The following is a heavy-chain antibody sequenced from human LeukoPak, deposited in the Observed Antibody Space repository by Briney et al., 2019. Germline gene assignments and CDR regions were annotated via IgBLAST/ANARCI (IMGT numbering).Heavy chain of an antibody. D-gene: IGHD2-2*02. CDR2: VYHNGTP. Sequence: SDTLSLTYAVSVGSISSGNWWSWVRQTPGKGLQWIGEVYHNGTPNYNPSLKSRVTISADTFKNHFSLKLTSVTAADTAVYYCATAPILRGEAGEQYKYGMDVWGQGTTVIVSS. J-gene: IGHJ6*02. CDR3: ATAPILRGEAGEQYKYGMDV. CDR1: VGSISSGNW. V-gene: IGHV4-4*02.